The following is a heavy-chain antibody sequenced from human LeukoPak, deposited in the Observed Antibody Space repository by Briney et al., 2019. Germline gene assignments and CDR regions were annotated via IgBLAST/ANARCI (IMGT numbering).Heavy chain of an antibody. Sequence: GSLRLSCAASGFTFCSYWMRWVRQAPGEGLGGVANIKQGGSEKYYVDSVKGRFTISKDNAKNSLYLQMNSLRAEDTAVYYCARDQGYYDSSGYYYVFSFYDYWGQGTLVTVSS. CDR3: ARDQGYYDSSGYYYVFSFYDY. CDR1: GFTFCSYW. J-gene: IGHJ4*02. D-gene: IGHD3-22*01. V-gene: IGHV3-7*01. CDR2: IKQGGSEK.